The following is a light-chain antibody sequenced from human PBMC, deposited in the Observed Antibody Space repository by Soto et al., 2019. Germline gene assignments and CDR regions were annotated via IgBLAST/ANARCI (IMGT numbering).Light chain of an antibody. CDR1: SSDVGGYNY. CDR2: DVS. V-gene: IGLV2-14*01. J-gene: IGLJ1*01. CDR3: SSYTSSSTYV. Sequence: SVLTQPASVSGSPGQSIAISCTGTSSDVGGYNYVSWHQQHPGKAPTVMIYDVSNRPSGVSNRFSGSKSGNTASLTISGLQADDEADYYCSSYTSSSTYVFGTGTKVTVL.